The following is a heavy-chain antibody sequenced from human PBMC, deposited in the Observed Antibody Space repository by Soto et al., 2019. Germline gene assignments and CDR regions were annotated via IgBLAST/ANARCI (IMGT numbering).Heavy chain of an antibody. CDR2: IHSTRSP. CDR1: GDSVSKYY. J-gene: IGHJ5*02. V-gene: IGHV4-4*07. Sequence: TLSITCTVSGDSVSKYYWNWIRQPAGKGLEWIGRIHSTRSPNYNPSLKSRVTMSVDTSKNQFSLKLNLTSVTAADTAVYYCARSPAYGDYANLDTWGQGSLVTVS. D-gene: IGHD4-17*01. CDR3: ARSPAYGDYANLDT.